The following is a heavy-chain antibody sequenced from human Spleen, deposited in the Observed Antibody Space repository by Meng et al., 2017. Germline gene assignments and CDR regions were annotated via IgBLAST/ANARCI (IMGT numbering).Heavy chain of an antibody. CDR3: ARDDRGYTYGFAFDY. J-gene: IGHJ4*02. Sequence: GESLKISCAASGFTVGSNYMNWVRQAPGKGLEWVSVIYSGGSTDYADSVKGRFTISRDNSKNTLYLQMNSLRTEDTAVYYCARDDRGYTYGFAFDYWGQGTLVTVSS. V-gene: IGHV3-66*02. CDR1: GFTVGSNY. CDR2: IYSGGST. D-gene: IGHD5-18*01.